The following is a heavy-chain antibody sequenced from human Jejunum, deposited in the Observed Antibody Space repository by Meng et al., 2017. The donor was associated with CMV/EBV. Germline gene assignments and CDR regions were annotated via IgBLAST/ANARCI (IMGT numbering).Heavy chain of an antibody. CDR3: ARDRMAAPGTFEY. D-gene: IGHD6-13*01. V-gene: IGHV4-4*07. CDR2: VYMSGST. CDR1: GGSISGYY. J-gene: IGHJ4*02. Sequence: QVHLRESGPGLVKPSETLFLTCTVSGGSISGYYWNWIRQPAGKGLEWIGRVYMSGSTNYNPSLRSRVAMSVDTSKTQFSLRLTSVTAADTAVYYCARDRMAAPGTFEYWGQGTLVTVSS.